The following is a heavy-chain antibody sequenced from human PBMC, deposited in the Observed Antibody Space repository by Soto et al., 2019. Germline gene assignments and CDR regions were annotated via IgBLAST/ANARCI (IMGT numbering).Heavy chain of an antibody. CDR2: ITSSGGTM. CDR3: TKEKSVMYSGYDAFDT. J-gene: IGHJ3*02. CDR1: GFTFSSYE. V-gene: IGHV3-48*03. D-gene: IGHD5-12*01. Sequence: LRLSCAASGFTFSSYEMAWVRQAPGKGLEWVAHITSSGGTMYADSVRGRFTISRDNADNSLYLQMNSLRAEDTAVYYCTKEKSVMYSGYDAFDTWGRGTMVTVSS.